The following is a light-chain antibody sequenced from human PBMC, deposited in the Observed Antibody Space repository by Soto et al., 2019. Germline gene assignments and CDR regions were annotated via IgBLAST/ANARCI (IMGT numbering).Light chain of an antibody. V-gene: IGKV3-15*01. CDR2: GAS. CDR1: QSISRT. J-gene: IGKJ4*01. CDR3: QQYNDWPLT. Sequence: EILMTQSPATLSVSPGEGLTLSCRASQSISRTLAWYQQRPGHAPRLLIYGASSRATGVPARFSGSGSGTEFTLTISSLQSEDFAVYYCQQYNDWPLTFGGGTKVEIK.